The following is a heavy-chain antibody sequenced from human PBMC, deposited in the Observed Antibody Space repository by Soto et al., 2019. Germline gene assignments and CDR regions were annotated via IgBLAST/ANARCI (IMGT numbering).Heavy chain of an antibody. J-gene: IGHJ4*02. CDR2: IGTAGDT. Sequence: EVQLVESGGALVQPGGSLRLSCAASGFTFSSYDFHWVRQATGKGLEWVSGIGTAGDTYYAGSVKGRFIMSRENVKNSLYLQMNSLRAGDTAVYYCTRGADGFDYWGQGTLVTVSS. CDR1: GFTFSSYD. CDR3: TRGADGFDY. D-gene: IGHD3-16*01. V-gene: IGHV3-13*01.